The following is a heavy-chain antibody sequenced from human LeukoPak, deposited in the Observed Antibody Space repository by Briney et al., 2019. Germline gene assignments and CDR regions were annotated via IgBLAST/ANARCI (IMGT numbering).Heavy chain of an antibody. D-gene: IGHD3-9*01. CDR2: IHYSEST. CDR1: GGPISSGGYY. CDR3: ARAHYDLLTGYPLDY. Sequence: SQTLSLICTVSGGPISSGGYYCNWIRQHPGKGLEWIGHIHYSESTCYNPSLKSRVTISIDTSKNQFSLELTSVTAADTAVYYCARAHYDLLTGYPLDYWGQGTLVTVSS. V-gene: IGHV4-31*03. J-gene: IGHJ4*02.